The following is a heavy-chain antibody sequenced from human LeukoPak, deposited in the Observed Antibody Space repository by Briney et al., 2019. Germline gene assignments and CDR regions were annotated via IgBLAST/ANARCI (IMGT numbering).Heavy chain of an antibody. Sequence: SETLSLTCTVSGGSISSSSYYWGWIRQPPGKGLEWIGSIYYSGSTYYNPSLKSRVTISVDTSKNQFSLKLSSVTAADTAVYYCASTSGTGYSSGWYPYWGQGTLVTVSS. J-gene: IGHJ4*02. V-gene: IGHV4-39*01. CDR2: IYYSGST. CDR1: GGSISSSSYY. D-gene: IGHD6-19*01. CDR3: ASTSGTGYSSGWYPY.